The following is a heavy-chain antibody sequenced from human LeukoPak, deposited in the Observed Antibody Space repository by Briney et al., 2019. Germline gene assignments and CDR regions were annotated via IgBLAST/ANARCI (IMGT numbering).Heavy chain of an antibody. Sequence: ASVKVSCKASGYTFTGYYMHWVRQAPGQGLEWMGWINPNSGGTNYAQKFQGRVTMTRDTSISTAYMELSRLRSDDTAMYYCARESLVGVHTPHDYWGQGTLVTVSS. J-gene: IGHJ4*02. CDR3: ARESLVGVHTPHDY. CDR1: GYTFTGYY. D-gene: IGHD1-26*01. V-gene: IGHV1-2*02. CDR2: INPNSGGT.